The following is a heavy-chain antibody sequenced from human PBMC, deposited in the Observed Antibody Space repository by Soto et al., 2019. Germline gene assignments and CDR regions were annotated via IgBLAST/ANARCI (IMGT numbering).Heavy chain of an antibody. J-gene: IGHJ4*02. CDR2: ITPIYPTT. D-gene: IGHD6-13*01. CDR3: ARSPRCSCPTSDDLDS. CDR1: GGTFYTYT. V-gene: IGHV1-69*13. Sequence: AASVKVSCKASGGTFYTYTFSWVRQAPGQGLEWMGSITPIYPTTNYAEKFQGRLTVTADGSTNTAYMELNSLTSEDTAVYYCARSPRCSCPTSDDLDSWGQGTLVTVSS.